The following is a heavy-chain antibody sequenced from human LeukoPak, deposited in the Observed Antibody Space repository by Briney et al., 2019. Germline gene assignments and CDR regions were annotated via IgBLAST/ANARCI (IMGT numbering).Heavy chain of an antibody. CDR1: GYTFTSYD. CDR2: MNPNSGNT. Sequence: WASVKVSCKASGYTFTSYDINWVRQASGLGLEWMGWMNPNSGNTGYAQKFQGRVTITRNTSISTAYMELSSLRSEDTAVYYCARGSYSSSWTENWFDPWGQGTLVTVSS. J-gene: IGHJ5*02. D-gene: IGHD6-13*01. V-gene: IGHV1-8*03. CDR3: ARGSYSSSWTENWFDP.